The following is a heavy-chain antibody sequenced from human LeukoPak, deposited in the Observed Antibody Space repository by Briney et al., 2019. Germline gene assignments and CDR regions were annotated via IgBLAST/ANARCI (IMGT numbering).Heavy chain of an antibody. CDR1: GGSISSSSYY. CDR3: ARQAVLWLRLGELSSFDY. V-gene: IGHV4-39*01. Sequence: SETLSLTCTVSGGSISSSSYYWGWIRQPPGQGLEWIGSIYYSGSTYYNPSLKSRVTISVDTSKNQFSLKLSSVTAADTAVYYCARQAVLWLRLGELSSFDYWGQGTLVTVSS. J-gene: IGHJ4*02. D-gene: IGHD3-16*02. CDR2: IYYSGST.